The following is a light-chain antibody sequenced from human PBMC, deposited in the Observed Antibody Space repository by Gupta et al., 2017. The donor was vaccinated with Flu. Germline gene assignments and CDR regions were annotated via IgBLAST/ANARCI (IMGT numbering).Light chain of an antibody. J-gene: IGLJ2*01. CDR1: SSDVGGYNY. V-gene: IGLV2-8*01. CDR3: SSYAGRNNLVV. Sequence: QSALTHPPSASVSPRQSVTISCTGTSSDVGGYNYVSWYQQHPGKAPKLMIYEVSKRPSGVPDRFSGSKSGNTASLTVSGLQAEEEADYYCSSYAGRNNLVVFGGGTKLTVL. CDR2: EVS.